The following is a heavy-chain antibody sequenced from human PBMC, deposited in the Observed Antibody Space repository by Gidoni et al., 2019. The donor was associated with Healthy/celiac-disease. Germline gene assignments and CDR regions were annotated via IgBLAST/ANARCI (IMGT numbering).Heavy chain of an antibody. CDR1: GGPFSGYY. CDR2: INHSGST. V-gene: IGHV4-34*01. J-gene: IGHJ4*02. D-gene: IGHD3-3*01. CDR3: ARDKIFYYDFWSGYYPYYFDY. Sequence: QVQLQQWGAGLWKPSETLPLTCAVYGGPFSGYYWRWIRQPPGKGLEWIGEINHSGSTNYNPSLKDRVTISVDTSKNQFSLKLSSVTAADTAVYYCARDKIFYYDFWSGYYPYYFDYWGQGTLVTVSS.